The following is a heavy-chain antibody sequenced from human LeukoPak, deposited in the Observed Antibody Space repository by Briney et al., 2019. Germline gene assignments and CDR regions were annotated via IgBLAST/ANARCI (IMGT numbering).Heavy chain of an antibody. J-gene: IGHJ4*02. CDR1: GFTFSIFG. Sequence: GGSLRLSCAASGFTFSIFGMHWVRQAPGKGLEWVTVTSYDGNEKYYADSVKGRFTISRDNSKNTVYLQMNSLRAEDTAVYYCATGGTRAATGRMGFWGQGTLVTVSS. V-gene: IGHV3-30*03. CDR2: TSYDGNEK. D-gene: IGHD6-25*01. CDR3: ATGGTRAATGRMGF.